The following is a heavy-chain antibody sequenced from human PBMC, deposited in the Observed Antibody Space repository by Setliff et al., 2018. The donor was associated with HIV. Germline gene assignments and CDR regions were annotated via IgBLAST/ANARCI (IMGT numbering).Heavy chain of an antibody. CDR2: ISSTSTTI. J-gene: IGHJ6*02. V-gene: IGHV3-48*01. CDR1: GFSFSDSY. D-gene: IGHD2-2*01. CDR3: AREDQLLSGHYYYNGMDV. Sequence: GGSLRLSCAASGFSFSDSYRTWVRQSPGKGLEWVSYISSTSTTIYYADSVKGRFTISRDNAKNSLYLQMNSLRAEDTAVYYCAREDQLLSGHYYYNGMDVWGQGTTVTVSS.